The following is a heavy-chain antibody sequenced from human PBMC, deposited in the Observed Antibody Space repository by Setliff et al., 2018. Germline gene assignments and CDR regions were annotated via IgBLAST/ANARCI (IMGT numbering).Heavy chain of an antibody. D-gene: IGHD4-17*01. J-gene: IGHJ3*02. CDR1: GGSISSGSYY. V-gene: IGHV4-61*02. CDR3: AGVYGENDLPDI. CDR2: LHTSGST. Sequence: SETLSLTCAVSGGSISSGSYYWSWIRQPAGKGLEWVGRLHTSGSTNYNPSLKSRVTISVDTSKNQFSLKLTSVTAADTAMYYCAGVYGENDLPDIWGQGTMVTVSS.